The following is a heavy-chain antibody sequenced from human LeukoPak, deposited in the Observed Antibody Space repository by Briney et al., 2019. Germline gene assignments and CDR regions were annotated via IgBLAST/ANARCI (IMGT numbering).Heavy chain of an antibody. CDR1: GGTFSSYA. V-gene: IGHV1-69*05. D-gene: IGHD5-12*01. CDR2: IIPIFGTA. J-gene: IGHJ6*03. CDR3: ARYSGYDLFGDYYYMDV. Sequence: SVKVSCKASGGTFSSYAISWVRQAPGQGLEWMGRIIPIFGTAHYAQKFQGRVTITTDASTSTAYMELSSLRSEDTAVYYCARYSGYDLFGDYYYMDVWGKGTTITVSS.